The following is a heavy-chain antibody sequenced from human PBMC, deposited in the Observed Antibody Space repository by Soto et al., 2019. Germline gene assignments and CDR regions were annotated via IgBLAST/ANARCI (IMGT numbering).Heavy chain of an antibody. CDR1: GGSISSSSYY. D-gene: IGHD3-9*01. CDR3: ARQPGYYDILTGYSTYYFDY. J-gene: IGHJ4*02. CDR2: IYYSGST. Sequence: SETLSLTCTVSGGSISSSSYYWGWIRQPPGKGLEWIGYIYYSGSTYYNPSLKSRVTISVDTSKNQFSLKLGSVTAADTAVYYCARQPGYYDILTGYSTYYFDYWGQGTLVTVSS. V-gene: IGHV4-39*01.